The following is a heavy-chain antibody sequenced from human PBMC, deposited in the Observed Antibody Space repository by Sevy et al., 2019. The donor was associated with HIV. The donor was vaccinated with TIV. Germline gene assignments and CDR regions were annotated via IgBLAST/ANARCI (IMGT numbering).Heavy chain of an antibody. J-gene: IGHJ4*02. CDR2: IKPDGSDK. CDR3: VGGGGGH. D-gene: IGHD3-16*01. Sequence: GGSLRLSCAASGFIFSNSWMGWVRQAPGRGLECVAAIKPDGSDKYYVDSVKGRFIVSRANAKNSLFLQMNSLRDEDTAVLFCVGGGGGHWGQGALVTVSS. V-gene: IGHV3-7*04. CDR1: GFIFSNSW.